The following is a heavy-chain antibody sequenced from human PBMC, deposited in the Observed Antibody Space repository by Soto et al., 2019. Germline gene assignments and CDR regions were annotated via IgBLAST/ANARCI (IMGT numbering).Heavy chain of an antibody. Sequence: QVQLQESGPGLVKPSQTLSLTCTVSGGSISSGDYYWSWIRQPPGKGLEWIGYIYYSGSTYYNPSLKRRVTISVDPSKNQCSLKLSSVTAADTAVYYCARDIWTTVPYGMDVWGQGTTVTVSS. D-gene: IGHD4-4*01. CDR1: GGSISSGDYY. CDR3: ARDIWTTVPYGMDV. V-gene: IGHV4-30-4*01. CDR2: IYYSGST. J-gene: IGHJ6*02.